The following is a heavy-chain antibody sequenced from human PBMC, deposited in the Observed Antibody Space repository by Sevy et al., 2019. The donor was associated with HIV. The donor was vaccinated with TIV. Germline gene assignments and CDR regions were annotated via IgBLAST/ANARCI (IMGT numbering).Heavy chain of an antibody. V-gene: IGHV4-39*01. J-gene: IGHJ6*02. CDR2: IYYSGST. CDR1: GGSISSSSYY. D-gene: IGHD3-10*01. CDR3: ASTMVQGVIYYYYGMDV. Sequence: SETLSLTCTVSGGSISSSSYYWGWIRQPPGKGLEWIGSIYYSGSTYYNPSLKSRVTISVDTSKNHISLKLSSVTAADTAVYYCASTMVQGVIYYYYGMDVWGQGTTVTVSS.